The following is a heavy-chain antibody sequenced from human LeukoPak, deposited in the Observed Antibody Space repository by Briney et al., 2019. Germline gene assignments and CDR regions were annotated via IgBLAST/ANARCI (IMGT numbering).Heavy chain of an antibody. J-gene: IGHJ4*02. Sequence: SSETLSLTCTVSGGSISSGGYYWSWIRQHPGKGLEWIGYIYYSGSTYYNPSLKSRVTISVDTSKSQFSLKLSSVTAADTAVYYCARDEFRYGAVDYWGQGTLVTVSP. CDR1: GGSISSGGYY. V-gene: IGHV4-31*03. CDR3: ARDEFRYGAVDY. D-gene: IGHD5-18*01. CDR2: IYYSGST.